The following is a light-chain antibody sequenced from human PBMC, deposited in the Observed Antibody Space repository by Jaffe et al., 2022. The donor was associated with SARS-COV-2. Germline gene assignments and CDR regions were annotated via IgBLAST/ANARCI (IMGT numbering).Light chain of an antibody. CDR3: QQYNSYPWT. V-gene: IGKV1-5*03. CDR1: HNIYGW. J-gene: IGKJ1*01. Sequence: DIQMTQSPSTLSASVGDRVTITCRASHNIYGWLAWYQQKPGKAPNLLIYKASNLQSGVPSRFSGSGSGTEFTLTVSSLQPADFATYYCQQYNSYPWTFGQGTKVEIK. CDR2: KAS.